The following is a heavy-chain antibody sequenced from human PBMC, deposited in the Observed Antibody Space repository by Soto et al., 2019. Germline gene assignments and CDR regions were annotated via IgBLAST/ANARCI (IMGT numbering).Heavy chain of an antibody. CDR2: IKSKTDGGTT. CDR3: TTDTPLGSSTSRCFDY. V-gene: IGHV3-15*07. Sequence: GGSLRLSCAASGFTFSNAWMNWVRQAPGKGLEWVGRIKSKTDGGTTDYAAPVKGRLTISRDDSKNTLYLQMNSLKTEDTAVYYCTTDTPLGSSTSRCFDYWGQGTLVTVSS. CDR1: GFTFSNAW. J-gene: IGHJ4*02. D-gene: IGHD2-2*01.